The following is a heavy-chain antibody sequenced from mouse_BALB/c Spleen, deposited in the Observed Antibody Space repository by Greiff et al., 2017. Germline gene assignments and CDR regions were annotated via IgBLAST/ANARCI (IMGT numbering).Heavy chain of an antibody. CDR1: GFTFSSYG. CDR2: ISSGGSYT. V-gene: IGHV5-6*01. J-gene: IGHJ4*01. CDR3: ASSDLYAMDY. Sequence: EVQLVESGGDLVKPGGSLKLSCAASGFTFSSYGMSWVRQTPDKRLEWVATISSGGSYTYYPDSVKGRFTISRDNAKNTLYLRMSSLKSDDTAMYYCASSDLYAMDYWGQGTSVTVAA.